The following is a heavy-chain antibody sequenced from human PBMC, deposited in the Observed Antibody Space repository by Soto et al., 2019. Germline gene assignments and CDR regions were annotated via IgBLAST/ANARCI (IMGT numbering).Heavy chain of an antibody. CDR1: GGSINSADYF. J-gene: IGHJ4*02. V-gene: IGHV4-30-4*01. D-gene: IGHD5-12*01. Sequence: SETLSLTCTVSGGSINSADYFWSWVRQPPGKGLEYIGYIYYSGSTYYNPSLKSRVTISMDTSKNQLSLRLTSVTAADTAVYYCARGERWLQFSANYWGQGTLVTVSS. CDR2: IYYSGST. CDR3: ARGERWLQFSANY.